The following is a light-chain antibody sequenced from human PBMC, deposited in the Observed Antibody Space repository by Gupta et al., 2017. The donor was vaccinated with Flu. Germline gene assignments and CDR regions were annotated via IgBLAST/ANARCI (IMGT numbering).Light chain of an antibody. CDR1: QTVRTY. J-gene: IGKJ5*01. CDR2: DAS. V-gene: IGKV3-11*01. Sequence: ATLSLSPGERATLSCRASQTVRTYLIWYKQKPGHSPRLLIYDASYSDSGITARFRGSGSGIDXTLTISXREPEASATSYCQQRVIWPPVTFGXGTQVEIK. CDR3: QQRVIWPPVT.